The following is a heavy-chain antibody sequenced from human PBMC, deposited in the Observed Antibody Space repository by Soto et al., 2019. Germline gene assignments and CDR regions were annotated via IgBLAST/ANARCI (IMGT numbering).Heavy chain of an antibody. CDR1: GGSFTRNNW. Sequence: QVQLQESGPGLVKPSGTLSLTCAVSGGSFTRNNWWIWFRQPPGQGLELIGEIYRTESTNYNPSLKSRVTISLDKSENQFSLKVTSLTAADTAVYYCASRDPGTSVDYWGQGTLVTVSS. CDR3: ASRDPGTSVDY. D-gene: IGHD1-7*01. V-gene: IGHV4-4*02. J-gene: IGHJ4*02. CDR2: IYRTEST.